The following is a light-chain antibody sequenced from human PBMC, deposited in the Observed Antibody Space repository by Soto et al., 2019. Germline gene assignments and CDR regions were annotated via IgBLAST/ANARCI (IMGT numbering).Light chain of an antibody. CDR3: QQYGSTPVT. Sequence: EVVLTQSPGTLSFSPGERATLFCRASHSFTTSQLAWYQQRPGQAPTVLIFGASTRATGIRDRFSGRGSGTDFTLTISRLEPEDLAVYYCQQYGSTPVTFGQGTKVDIK. V-gene: IGKV3-20*01. CDR2: GAS. J-gene: IGKJ1*01. CDR1: HSFTTSQ.